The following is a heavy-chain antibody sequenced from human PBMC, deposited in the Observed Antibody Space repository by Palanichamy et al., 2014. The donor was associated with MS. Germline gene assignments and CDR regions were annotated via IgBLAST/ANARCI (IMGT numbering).Heavy chain of an antibody. J-gene: IGHJ6*02. CDR2: IVPKTGGT. V-gene: IGHV1-2*02. CDR1: GYTFTDYY. CDR3: ARAQYQMFWDYSHYGMDV. D-gene: IGHD2-2*01. Sequence: QVQLVQSGAEVKKPGASVKVSCKASGYTFTDYYMHWVRQAPGQGLEWMGWIVPKTGGTNYAQKFQGRVTMTRDTSISTVYMELRRLRSDDTAVYYCARAQYQMFWDYSHYGMDVWGQGTTATVSS.